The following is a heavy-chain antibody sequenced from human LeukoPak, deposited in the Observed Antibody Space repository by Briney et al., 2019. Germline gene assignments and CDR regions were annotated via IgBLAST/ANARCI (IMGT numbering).Heavy chain of an antibody. V-gene: IGHV3-64*01. CDR2: ISSNGGST. Sequence: GGSLRLSCAASGFTFSSYAMHWVRQAPGKGLEYVSAISSNGGSTYYANSVKGRFTISRDNSKNTLYLQMGSLRAEDMAVYYCARALRGVRGGKYFDLWGRGTLVTVSS. CDR3: ARALRGVRGGKYFDL. D-gene: IGHD3-10*01. CDR1: GFTFSSYA. J-gene: IGHJ2*01.